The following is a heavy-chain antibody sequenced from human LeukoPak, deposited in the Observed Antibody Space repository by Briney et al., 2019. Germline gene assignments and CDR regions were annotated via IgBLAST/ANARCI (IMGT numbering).Heavy chain of an antibody. D-gene: IGHD4-17*01. CDR2: IYYSGNT. J-gene: IGHJ3*02. V-gene: IGHV4-39*07. CDR3: ACFTVTTGNAFDI. Sequence: PSETLSLTCTVSGDSISSTSYFWGWIRQSPGKGLEWIASIYYSGNTYYNPSLESRVTISEDTSKNQFSLKLSSVTAADTAVYYCACFTVTTGNAFDIWGQGTMVTVSS. CDR1: GDSISSTSYF.